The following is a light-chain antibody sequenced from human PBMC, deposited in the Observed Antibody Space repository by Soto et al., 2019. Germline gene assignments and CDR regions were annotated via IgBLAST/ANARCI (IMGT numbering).Light chain of an antibody. J-gene: IGLJ3*02. V-gene: IGLV1-44*01. CDR2: DNV. Sequence: QAVVTQPPSASGTPGQRVTISCSTSNSNVGSNPVNWYQQLPGMAPKLTIYDNVERPSGVPDRFSGSRSGTAASLAISGLQSADEADYYCAAWDDRLNAWVIGGGTQLTVL. CDR3: AAWDDRLNAWV. CDR1: NSNVGSNP.